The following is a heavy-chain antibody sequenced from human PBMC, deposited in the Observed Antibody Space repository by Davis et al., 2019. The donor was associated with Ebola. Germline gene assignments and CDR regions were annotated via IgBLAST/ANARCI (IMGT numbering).Heavy chain of an antibody. CDR1: GYSISSGFF. CDR2: IYHTGNT. D-gene: IGHD3-10*01. Sequence: SETLSLTCDVSGYSISSGFFWGWLRQPPGTGLEWIGSIYHTGNTYYNPSLKSRVTISVDTSENQFSLHLSSVTAADTAVYYCASQTYDFDSGTLYFDYWGQGTLVSVSS. J-gene: IGHJ4*02. CDR3: ASQTYDFDSGTLYFDY. V-gene: IGHV4-38-2*01.